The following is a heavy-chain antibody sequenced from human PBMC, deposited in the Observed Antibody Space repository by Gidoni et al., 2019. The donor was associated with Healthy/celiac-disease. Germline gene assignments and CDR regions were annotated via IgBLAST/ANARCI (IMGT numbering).Heavy chain of an antibody. CDR3: ARYTMIGWGAFCY. J-gene: IGHJ4*02. D-gene: IGHD3-22*01. Sequence: QVQLGQSGAEVKKPGASDKVSCTAAGYNFTSYGISWVRQAPGQGPEWMGWISAYNGNTNYAQKLQGSVTMPTDTSTSTAYMELRSLRSDDTALYYCARYTMIGWGAFCYWGQGTLVTVSS. V-gene: IGHV1-18*04. CDR1: GYNFTSYG. CDR2: ISAYNGNT.